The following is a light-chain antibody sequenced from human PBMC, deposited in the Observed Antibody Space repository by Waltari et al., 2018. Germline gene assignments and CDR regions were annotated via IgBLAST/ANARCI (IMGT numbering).Light chain of an antibody. V-gene: IGKV3-20*01. CDR3: QQYGSSPLT. Sequence: EIVLTQSPGTLSLSPGERATLPCRASQIFSSTYLAWYQQKPGQAPRLLIYGASSRATGIPDRFSGSGSGTDFTLTISRLEPEDFAVYYCQQYGSSPLTFGGGTKVEIK. J-gene: IGKJ4*01. CDR2: GAS. CDR1: QIFSSTY.